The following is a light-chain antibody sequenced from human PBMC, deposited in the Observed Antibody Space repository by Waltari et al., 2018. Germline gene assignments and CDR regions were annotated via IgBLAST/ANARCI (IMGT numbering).Light chain of an antibody. J-gene: IGKJ1*01. CDR3: QQYLRLPVT. V-gene: IGKV3-20*01. CDR1: QSVSRA. Sequence: EIVLTQSPGTLSLSLGERATVSCRDSQSVSRALAWYQQKPGQAPRLLIYGASTRATGIPDRFSGSGSGTDFSLTISRLETDDFAVYYCQQYLRLPVTFGQGTTVEI. CDR2: GAS.